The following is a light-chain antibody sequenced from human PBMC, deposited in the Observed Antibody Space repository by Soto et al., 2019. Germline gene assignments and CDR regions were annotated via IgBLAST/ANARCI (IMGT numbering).Light chain of an antibody. Sequence: PGERVTLSCRASQSVSSSYLTWYQQKPGQAPRLLIYGASTRATGIPARFSGSGSGTDFSLTISNLEPEDFAVYYCQQYGSSPRTFGQGTKVDIK. J-gene: IGKJ1*01. V-gene: IGKV3-20*01. CDR2: GAS. CDR3: QQYGSSPRT. CDR1: QSVSSSY.